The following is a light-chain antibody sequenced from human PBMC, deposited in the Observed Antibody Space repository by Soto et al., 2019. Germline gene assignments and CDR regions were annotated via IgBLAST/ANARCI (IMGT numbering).Light chain of an antibody. J-gene: IGLJ3*02. CDR2: YDS. CDR1: NIGSKS. CDR3: QVWDSSSDHPV. V-gene: IGLV3-21*04. Sequence: SYELTQPPSVSVAPGKTARITCGGNNIGSKSVHWYQQKPGQAPVLVIYYDSDRPSGIPERVSGSNSGNTATLTISRDEAXXXXXXXXQVWDSSSDHPVFGGGTKLTV.